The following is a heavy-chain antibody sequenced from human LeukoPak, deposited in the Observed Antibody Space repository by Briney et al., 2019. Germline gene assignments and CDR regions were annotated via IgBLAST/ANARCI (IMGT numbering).Heavy chain of an antibody. CDR2: INPNSGDR. CDR1: GYSFSGYY. V-gene: IGHV1-2*02. CDR3: ARIRDGYNDAYDL. D-gene: IGHD5-24*01. Sequence: ASVKVSCKASGYSFSGYYIHWVRQAPGQGLEWMGWINPNSGDRNYVQKFQGRVTMTRDTSTSTVYMELSSLRSEDTAIYYCARIRDGYNDAYDLWGQGTVVTVPS. J-gene: IGHJ3*01.